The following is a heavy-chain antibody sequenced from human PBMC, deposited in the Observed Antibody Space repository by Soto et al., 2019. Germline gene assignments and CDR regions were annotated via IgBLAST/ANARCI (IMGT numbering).Heavy chain of an antibody. V-gene: IGHV3-23*01. CDR1: GFIFSGYA. CDR2: LSGSGDNT. CDR3: AKDRDFWTGSGIDY. J-gene: IGHJ4*02. Sequence: GGSLRLSCAASGFIFSGYAMSWVRQAPGKGLEWVPTLSGSGDNTYYADALKRRFTISRDTSKNTLYLQMNSLRAEDTAVYFCAKDRDFWTGSGIDYWGQGTLVTVS. D-gene: IGHD3-3*01.